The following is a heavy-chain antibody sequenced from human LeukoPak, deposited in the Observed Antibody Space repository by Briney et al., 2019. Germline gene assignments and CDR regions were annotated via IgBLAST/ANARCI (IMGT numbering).Heavy chain of an antibody. Sequence: GGPLRLSCAGSGFTFSNSWMGWVRQAPGKGLEWVANVQHIGGETYYVDSVKGRFTISRDNAKNSVYLQMNSLGADDTAVYYCATYSILNAREFRYWGQGTLVTVTS. CDR1: GFTFSNSW. J-gene: IGHJ1*01. D-gene: IGHD4-11*01. V-gene: IGHV3-7*01. CDR2: VQHIGGET. CDR3: ATYSILNAREFRY.